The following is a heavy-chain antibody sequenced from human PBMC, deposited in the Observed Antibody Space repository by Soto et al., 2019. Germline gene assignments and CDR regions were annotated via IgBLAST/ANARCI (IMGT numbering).Heavy chain of an antibody. CDR2: IYYSGST. CDR3: ARREINYYYYGMDV. J-gene: IGHJ6*02. V-gene: IGHV4-59*08. Sequence: QVQLQESGPGLVKPSETLSLTCTVSGGSISSYYWSWIRQPPGKGLEWIGYIYYSGSTNYNPSLKSRVTISVDTSKNQSSLKLSSVTAADTAVYYCARREINYYYYGMDVWGQGTTVTVSS. CDR1: GGSISSYY.